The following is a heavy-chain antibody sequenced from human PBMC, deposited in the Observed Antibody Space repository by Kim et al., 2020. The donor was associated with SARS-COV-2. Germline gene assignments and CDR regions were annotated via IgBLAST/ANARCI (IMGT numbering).Heavy chain of an antibody. V-gene: IGHV3-43*01. D-gene: IGHD3-10*01. J-gene: IGHJ4*02. CDR2: T. CDR3: AKDAPGSYFDY. Sequence: TYYADSVKGRFTISRDNSKNSLYLQMNSLRTEDTALYYCAKDAPGSYFDYWGQGTLVTVSS.